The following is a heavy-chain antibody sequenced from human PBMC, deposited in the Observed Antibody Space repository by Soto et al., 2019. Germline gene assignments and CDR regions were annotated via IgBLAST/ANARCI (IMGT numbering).Heavy chain of an antibody. V-gene: IGHV1-3*05. D-gene: IGHD6-19*01. CDR1: GYTFTGYA. J-gene: IGHJ4*02. Sequence: QVQLVQSGAEEKKPGASVKVSCKASGYTFTGYAMHWVRQAPGQRLEWMGWINAGNGNTKYSQKFQGRVTITRDTSASTACMELSSLRSEATAVYYCARAVAVPADFAYWGQGTLVTVSS. CDR2: INAGNGNT. CDR3: ARAVAVPADFAY.